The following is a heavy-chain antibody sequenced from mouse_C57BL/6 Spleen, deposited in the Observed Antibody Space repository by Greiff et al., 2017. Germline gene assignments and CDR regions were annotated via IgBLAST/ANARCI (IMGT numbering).Heavy chain of an antibody. V-gene: IGHV1-64*01. CDR1: GYTFTSYW. Sequence: VQLQQPGAELVKPGASVKLSCKASGYTFTSYWMHWVKQRPGQGLEWIGMIHPNSGSTNYNEKFKSKAKLTVDKSSSTAYMQLSSLTSEDSAVYYCAREEFITTVVEGYYAMDYWGQGTSVTVSS. J-gene: IGHJ4*01. CDR3: AREEFITTVVEGYYAMDY. CDR2: IHPNSGST. D-gene: IGHD1-1*01.